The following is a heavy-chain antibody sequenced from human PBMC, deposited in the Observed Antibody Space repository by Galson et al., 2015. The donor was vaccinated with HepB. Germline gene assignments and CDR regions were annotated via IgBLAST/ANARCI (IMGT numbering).Heavy chain of an antibody. V-gene: IGHV3-23*01. CDR3: ARDGSKWFGESPTLDP. CDR1: GFTFSSYA. J-gene: IGHJ5*02. Sequence: SLRLSCAASGFTFSSYAMHWVRQAPGKGLEWVSVISGSGGSTYYADSVKGRFTISRDNSKNTLYLQMRSLRVEDTALYYCARDGSKWFGESPTLDPWGQGTLVTVSS. D-gene: IGHD3-10*01. CDR2: ISGSGGST.